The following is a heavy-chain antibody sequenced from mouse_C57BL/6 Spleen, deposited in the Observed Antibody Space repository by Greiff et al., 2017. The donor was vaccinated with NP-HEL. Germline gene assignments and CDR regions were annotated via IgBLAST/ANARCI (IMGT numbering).Heavy chain of an antibody. CDR2: IYPGDGDT. D-gene: IGHD2-4*01. CDR1: GYAFSSYW. V-gene: IGHV1-80*01. CDR3: ARRSYYEYDEFAY. Sequence: VQLQQSGAELVKPGASVKISCKASGYAFSSYWMNWVKQRPGQGLEWIGQIYPGDGDTNYNGKFKGKATLTADKSSRTAYMQLSSLTSEDSAVYFGARRSYYEYDEFAYWGQGTLVTVAA. J-gene: IGHJ3*01.